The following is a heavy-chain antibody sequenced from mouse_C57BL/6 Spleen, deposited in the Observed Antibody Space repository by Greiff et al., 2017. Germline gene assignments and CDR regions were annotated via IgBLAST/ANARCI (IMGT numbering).Heavy chain of an antibody. Sequence: VQLKESGPGLVKPSQSLSLTCSVTGYSITSGYYWNWIRQFPGNKLEWMGYISYDGSNNYNPSLKNRISITRDTSKNQFFLKLNSVTTEDTATYYCARARDYSNPDYWGQGTTLTVSS. CDR1: GYSITSGYY. J-gene: IGHJ2*01. CDR3: ARARDYSNPDY. CDR2: ISYDGSN. D-gene: IGHD2-5*01. V-gene: IGHV3-6*01.